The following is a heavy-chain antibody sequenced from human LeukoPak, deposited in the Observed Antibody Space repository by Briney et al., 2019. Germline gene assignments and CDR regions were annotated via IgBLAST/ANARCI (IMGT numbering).Heavy chain of an antibody. CDR1: GGSFSGYY. Sequence: PSETLSLTCAVYGGSFSGYYWSWIRQPPGKGLEWIGEINHSGSTNYNPSLKSRVTISVDTSKNQFSLKLSSVTAADTAVYYCARVGPRITMIVVVITADYYFDHWGQGTLVTVSS. CDR3: ARVGPRITMIVVVITADYYFDH. CDR2: INHSGST. J-gene: IGHJ4*02. D-gene: IGHD3-22*01. V-gene: IGHV4-34*01.